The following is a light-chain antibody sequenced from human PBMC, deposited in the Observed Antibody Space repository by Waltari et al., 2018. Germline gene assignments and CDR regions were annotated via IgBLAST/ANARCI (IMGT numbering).Light chain of an antibody. CDR1: QSVSHSN. J-gene: IGKJ4*01. V-gene: IGKV3-20*01. CDR3: QQYAGSPIT. CDR2: GGS. Sequence: EIVLTQSPGTLSLSPGERATLSCRATQSVSHSNLAWYQQKGGQAPRLLIYGGSSRATGIPDRCSGSGYGTDFTLSISRLEPEDDGVYYCQQYAGSPITFGGGTKVEI.